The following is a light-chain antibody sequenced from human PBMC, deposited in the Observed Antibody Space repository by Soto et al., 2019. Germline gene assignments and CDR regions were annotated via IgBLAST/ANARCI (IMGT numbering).Light chain of an antibody. CDR1: QSVSIW. CDR2: KSS. CDR3: QQFNTSPWT. V-gene: IGKV1-5*03. J-gene: IGKJ1*01. Sequence: DIQMTPSPSTLSASEGARVTISGRASQSVSIWLAWYQQKPGRAPKLLIYKSSILESGVPSRFSGSGSGTEFTLTISSLQPDDFATYYCQQFNTSPWTFGQGTKVDIK.